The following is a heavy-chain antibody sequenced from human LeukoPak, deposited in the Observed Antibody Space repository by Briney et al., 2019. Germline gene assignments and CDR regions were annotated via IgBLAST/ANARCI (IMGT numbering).Heavy chain of an antibody. J-gene: IGHJ6*03. CDR2: ISSSGSSI. Sequence: GVSLRLSCAASGFTFSDYYMSWIRQAPGKGLEWVSYISSSGSSIYYADSVKGRVTISRVNAKNSLYLQMNSLRVEDTAVYYCAREQQQLVWRTYGTYDYYYYMDVWGKGTTVTVSS. V-gene: IGHV3-11*01. CDR1: GFTFSDYY. D-gene: IGHD6-13*01. CDR3: AREQQQLVWRTYGTYDYYYYMDV.